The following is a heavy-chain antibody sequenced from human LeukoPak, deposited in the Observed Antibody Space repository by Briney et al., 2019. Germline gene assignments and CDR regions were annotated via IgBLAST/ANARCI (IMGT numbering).Heavy chain of an antibody. J-gene: IGHJ2*01. V-gene: IGHV4-59*01. D-gene: IGHD2-21*01. CDR3: ARGPEIVVAPYWYFDL. CDR1: GGSISSYY. CDR2: IYYSGST. Sequence: SETLSLTCTVSGGSISSYYWSWIRQPPGKGLEWIGYIYYSGSTNYNPSLKSRVTISVDTSKNQFSLKLSSVTAADTAVYYCARGPEIVVAPYWYFDLWGRGTLVTVSS.